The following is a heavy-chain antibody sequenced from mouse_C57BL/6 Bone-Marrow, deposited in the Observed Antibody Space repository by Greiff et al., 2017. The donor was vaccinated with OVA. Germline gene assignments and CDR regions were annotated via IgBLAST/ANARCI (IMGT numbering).Heavy chain of an antibody. Sequence: EVQGVESGPELVKPGDSVKISCKASGYSFTGYFMNWVMQSHGKSLEWIGRINPYNGDTFYNQKFKGKATLTVDKSSSTAHMELRSLTSEDSAVYYCARWGYGSSWGYWYFDVWGTGTTVTVSS. CDR1: GYSFTGYF. CDR3: ARWGYGSSWGYWYFDV. D-gene: IGHD1-1*01. CDR2: INPYNGDT. J-gene: IGHJ1*03. V-gene: IGHV1-20*01.